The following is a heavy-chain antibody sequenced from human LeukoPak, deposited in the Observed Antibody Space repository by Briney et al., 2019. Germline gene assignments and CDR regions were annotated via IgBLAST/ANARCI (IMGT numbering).Heavy chain of an antibody. J-gene: IGHJ4*02. CDR3: VRDDSSGYYYVLDY. CDR2: ISSSSSTI. V-gene: IGHV3-48*01. D-gene: IGHD3-22*01. Sequence: PGGSLRLSCAASGFTFSSYSMNWVRQAPGKGLEWVSYISSSSSTIYYADSVKGRFTISRDNAKNSLYLQMNSLRAEDTAVYYCVRDDSSGYYYVLDYWGQGTLVTVSS. CDR1: GFTFSSYS.